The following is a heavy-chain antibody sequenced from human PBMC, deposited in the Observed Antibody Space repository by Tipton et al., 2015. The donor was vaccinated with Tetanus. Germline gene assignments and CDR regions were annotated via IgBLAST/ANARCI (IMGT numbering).Heavy chain of an antibody. D-gene: IGHD3-10*01. Sequence: TLSLTCTVSGGSISSRSYYWSWIRQHPVKGLEWIGYIYYTGSTYYTPSLKSRVIISADTSKNQFSLKLSSVTAADTAVYYCARHDTFIWFGQFGAFDIWGQGTMVPVSS. V-gene: IGHV4-31*03. CDR1: GGSISSRSYY. CDR2: IYYTGST. CDR3: ARHDTFIWFGQFGAFDI. J-gene: IGHJ3*02.